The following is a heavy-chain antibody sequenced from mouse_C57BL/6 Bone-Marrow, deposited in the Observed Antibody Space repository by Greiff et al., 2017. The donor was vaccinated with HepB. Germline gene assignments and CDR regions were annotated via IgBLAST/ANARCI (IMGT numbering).Heavy chain of an antibody. D-gene: IGHD6-1*01. V-gene: IGHV5-6*02. CDR1: GFTFSSYG. Sequence: DVKLVESGGDLVKPGGSLKLSCAASGFTFSSYGMSWVRQTPDKRLEWVATISSGGSYTYYPDSVKGRFTISRDNAKNTLYLQMSSLKSEDTAMYYCARSVASDYWGQGTTLTVSS. CDR2: ISSGGSYT. CDR3: ARSVASDY. J-gene: IGHJ2*01.